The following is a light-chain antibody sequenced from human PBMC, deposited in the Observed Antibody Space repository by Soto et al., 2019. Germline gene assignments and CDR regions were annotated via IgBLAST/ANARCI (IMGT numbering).Light chain of an antibody. CDR3: QQYENLPT. V-gene: IGKV1-33*01. CDR2: DAS. CDR1: QNINNY. Sequence: DIQMTQSPSSLSASVGERGAITCQASQNINNYLNWYQQKPGRAPKLLIYDASNFEAGVPSRFRGSGSGTDFTFTISRLQPEDIATYYCQQYENLPTFGQGTRLEI. J-gene: IGKJ5*01.